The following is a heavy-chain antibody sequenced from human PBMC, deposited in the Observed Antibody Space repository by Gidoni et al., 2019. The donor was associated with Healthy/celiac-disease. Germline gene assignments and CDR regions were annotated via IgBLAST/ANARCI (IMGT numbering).Heavy chain of an antibody. Sequence: QVQLVESGGGVVQPGRSLRLSCAAPGFTFGTYAMHWVRQAPGKGLEWVAVISYDGSNKYYADSVKGLFTISRDNSKNTLYLQMNSLRAEDTAVYYCARDLYDFWSGYYAGRGYYYYGMDVWGQGTTVTVSS. CDR2: ISYDGSNK. V-gene: IGHV3-30*04. D-gene: IGHD3-3*01. J-gene: IGHJ6*02. CDR3: ARDLYDFWSGYYAGRGYYYYGMDV. CDR1: GFTFGTYA.